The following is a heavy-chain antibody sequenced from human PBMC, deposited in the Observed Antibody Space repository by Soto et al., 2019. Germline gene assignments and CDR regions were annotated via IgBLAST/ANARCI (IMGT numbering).Heavy chain of an antibody. D-gene: IGHD2-15*01. CDR2: IIPKFSAS. CDR1: GASYSDYA. CDR3: ARRMTPFLDF. V-gene: IGHV1-69*01. Sequence: QVQLVQSGAEVKKPGSSVRVSCKASGASYSDYAIAWVRQAPGQGLEWMGGIIPKFSASKYAQKFHGRLTITADESTSTAYMELNSLTYEDTAVYYCARRMTPFLDFWGQGTLVTVSS. J-gene: IGHJ4*02.